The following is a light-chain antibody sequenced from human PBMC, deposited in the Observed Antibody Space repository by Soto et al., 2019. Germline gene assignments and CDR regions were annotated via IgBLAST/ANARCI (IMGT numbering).Light chain of an antibody. CDR2: VVS. CDR3: QQYGTSPRT. J-gene: IGKJ1*01. CDR1: QSVRSSY. Sequence: EIVLTQSPGTLSLSPGERATLSCRASQSVRSSYLAWYQPKLGQAPRLLIYVVSHRATGIPDRFSGSGSGTDFTLNISRLESEDFAVYYCQQYGTSPRTFGQGTKVEL. V-gene: IGKV3-20*01.